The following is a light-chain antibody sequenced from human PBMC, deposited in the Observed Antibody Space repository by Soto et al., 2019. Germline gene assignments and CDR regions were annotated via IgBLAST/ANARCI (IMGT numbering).Light chain of an antibody. V-gene: IGKV3-11*01. Sequence: EMVMTQSPATLSVSPGERATLSCRASQSVSSNLAWYQQKPGQAPRLLIYGASNRATGIPARFSGSGSGTDFTLTISDLEPEDFAVYYCQQHSHWPPWTFGQGTKVDIK. J-gene: IGKJ1*01. CDR2: GAS. CDR1: QSVSSN. CDR3: QQHSHWPPWT.